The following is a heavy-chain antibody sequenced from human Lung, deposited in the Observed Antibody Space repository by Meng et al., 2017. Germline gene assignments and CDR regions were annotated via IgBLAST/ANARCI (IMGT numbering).Heavy chain of an antibody. Sequence: GPGLFMPSWTPSRTCFVYGRSFSDYYLSWIRHPPGKGLEWIGEIYHSGSTNYNPFLKSRVTISVDKSKNQFSLKLSSVTAADTAVYYCARGSITMVRGVSVFDPWGQGTLVTVSS. CDR3: ARGSITMVRGVSVFDP. CDR2: IYHSGST. D-gene: IGHD3-10*01. CDR1: GRSFSDYY. J-gene: IGHJ5*02. V-gene: IGHV4-34*01.